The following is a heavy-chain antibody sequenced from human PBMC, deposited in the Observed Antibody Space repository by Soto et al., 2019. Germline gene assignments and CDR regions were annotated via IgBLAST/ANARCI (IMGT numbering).Heavy chain of an antibody. CDR2: IRSKGYGGTT. D-gene: IGHD2-15*01. Sequence: GGSLRLSCTASGFTFGDYAMSWFRQAQGKGLEWVGFIRSKGYGGTTEYAASVKGRFSISRDDSKSIAYLQMNSLKTEDTAVYYCSRAGVVVVAATYDPWGQGTLVTVSS. CDR3: SRAGVVVVAATYDP. J-gene: IGHJ5*02. V-gene: IGHV3-49*03. CDR1: GFTFGDYA.